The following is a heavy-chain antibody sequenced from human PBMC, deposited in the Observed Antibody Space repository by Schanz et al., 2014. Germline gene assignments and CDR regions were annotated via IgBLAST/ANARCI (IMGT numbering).Heavy chain of an antibody. J-gene: IGHJ5*02. V-gene: IGHV3-23*04. D-gene: IGHD5-12*01. Sequence: EVQLVESGGGLVQPGGSLRLSCAASGFTFNNYALSWVRQSPGKGLEWVSAINTADTTYYADSVKGRFTVSRDNSKNTVYLHMNSLRDEDTAVYYCAKDMNREATAPESWGQGTLV. CDR3: AKDMNREATAPES. CDR1: GFTFNNYA. CDR2: INTADTT.